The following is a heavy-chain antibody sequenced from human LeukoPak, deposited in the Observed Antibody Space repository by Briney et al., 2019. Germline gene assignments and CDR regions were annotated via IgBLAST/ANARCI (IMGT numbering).Heavy chain of an antibody. CDR3: ARDSADILTGYYSQSHIDY. D-gene: IGHD3-9*01. V-gene: IGHV3-74*01. CDR2: INRDGSRT. J-gene: IGHJ4*02. Sequence: PGGSLRLSCAASGFTFSNHWVHWVRQAPGKGLMWVSRINRDGSRTDYADSVKGRFTISRDDAKNTLYLQMNSLRAEDTAVYYCARDSADILTGYYSQSHIDYWGQGTLVTVSS. CDR1: GFTFSNHW.